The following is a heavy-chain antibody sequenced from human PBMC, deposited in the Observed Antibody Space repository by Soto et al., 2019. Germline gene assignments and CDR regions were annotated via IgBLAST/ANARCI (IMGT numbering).Heavy chain of an antibody. Sequence: GWSLRLSCAASGFTVSSNYMSWVRQAPGKGLEWVSVIYSGGSTYYADSVKGRFTISRDNSKNTLYLQMNSLRAEDTAVYYCARDVVGVAAADHYYMDVWGKGTTVTVSS. V-gene: IGHV3-66*01. CDR1: GFTVSSNY. D-gene: IGHD6-13*01. J-gene: IGHJ6*03. CDR2: IYSGGST. CDR3: ARDVVGVAAADHYYMDV.